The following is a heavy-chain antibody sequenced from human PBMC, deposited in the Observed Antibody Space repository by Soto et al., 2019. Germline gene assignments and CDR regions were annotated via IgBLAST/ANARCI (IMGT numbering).Heavy chain of an antibody. Sequence: RGESLKISGKGSGYSFTSHWIGWVRQMPGKGLEWMGIIYPGDSDTRYSPSFQGQVTISADKSITTAYLQWSNLKASDTAMYYCARLASSSWFHGMAVWGQGTTVTVSS. D-gene: IGHD6-13*01. CDR1: GYSFTSHW. CDR2: IYPGDSDT. V-gene: IGHV5-51*01. J-gene: IGHJ6*02. CDR3: ARLASSSWFHGMAV.